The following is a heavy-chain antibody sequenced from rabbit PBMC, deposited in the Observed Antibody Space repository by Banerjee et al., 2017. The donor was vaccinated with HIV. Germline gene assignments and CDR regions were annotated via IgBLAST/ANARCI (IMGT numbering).Heavy chain of an antibody. CDR1: GFSFSSSYW. V-gene: IGHV1S45*01. D-gene: IGHD8-1*01. CDR2: IYGGSSGST. CDR3: ARDIADSGYYDL. Sequence: QEQLEESGGDLVKPEGSLTLTCTASGFSFSSSYWICWVRQAPGKGLEWIACIYGGSSGSTYYASWAKGRFTISKTSSTTVTLQMTSLTAADTATYFCARDIADSGYYDLWGQGTLVTVS. J-gene: IGHJ4*01.